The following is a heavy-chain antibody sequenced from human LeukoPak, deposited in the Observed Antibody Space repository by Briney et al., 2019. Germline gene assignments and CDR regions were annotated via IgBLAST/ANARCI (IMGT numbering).Heavy chain of an antibody. D-gene: IGHD6-19*01. CDR1: GYTFIAYY. CDR2: INPNSGAT. Sequence: GASVKVSCKASGYTFIAYYIHWMRQAPGQGLEWMGWINPNSGATNYAQKFQGRITMTRDTSINTAYMELYSLNSDDTAVYFCARGVLRGSGSFDYWGPGSLVTVSS. CDR3: ARGVLRGSGSFDY. J-gene: IGHJ4*03. V-gene: IGHV1-2*02.